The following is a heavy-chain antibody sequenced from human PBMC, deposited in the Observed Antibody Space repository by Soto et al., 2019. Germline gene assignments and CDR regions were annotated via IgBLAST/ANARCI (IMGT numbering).Heavy chain of an antibody. J-gene: IGHJ6*02. V-gene: IGHV4-31*03. CDR3: ARESPIGGYDPGYYYGMHV. D-gene: IGHD5-12*01. CDR2: IYYSGST. CDR1: GGSISSGGYY. Sequence: SETLSLTCTVSGGSISSGGYYWSWIRQHPGKGLEWIGYIYYSGSTYYNPSLKSRVTISVDTSKNQFSLKLSSVTAADTAVYYCARESPIGGYDPGYYYGMHVPGQATTVSVSS.